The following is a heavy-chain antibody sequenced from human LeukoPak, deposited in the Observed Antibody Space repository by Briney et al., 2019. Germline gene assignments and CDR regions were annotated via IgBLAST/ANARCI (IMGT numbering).Heavy chain of an antibody. D-gene: IGHD5-18*01. J-gene: IGHJ4*02. CDR3: ARRFRGYSYGFDY. CDR2: IYPGDSDT. V-gene: IGHV5-51*01. Sequence: GESLKIPCKGSGYSFTSYWIGWVRQMPGKGLEWMGIIYPGDSDTRYSPSFQDQVTISADKSISTAYLQWSSLKASDTAMYYCARRFRGYSYGFDYWGQGTLVTVSS. CDR1: GYSFTSYW.